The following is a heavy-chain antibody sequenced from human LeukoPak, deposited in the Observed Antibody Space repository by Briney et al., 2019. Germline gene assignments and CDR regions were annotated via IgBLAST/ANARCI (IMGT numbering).Heavy chain of an antibody. CDR1: GASVSSGSYY. CDR3: AREFTGYDDY. J-gene: IGHJ4*02. D-gene: IGHD5-12*01. Sequence: SETLSLTCTVSGASVSSGSYYWSWIRQPPGKGLEWIGYICYSGSSHYNPSLKSRVTMSVDLSRNEFSLKMTSVTAADTAVYYCAREFTGYDDYWGQGTLVTVSS. V-gene: IGHV4-61*01. CDR2: ICYSGSS.